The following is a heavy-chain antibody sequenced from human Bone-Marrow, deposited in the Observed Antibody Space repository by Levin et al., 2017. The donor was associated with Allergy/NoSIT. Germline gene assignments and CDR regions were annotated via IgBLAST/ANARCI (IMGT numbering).Heavy chain of an antibody. CDR3: ARDTYYPHYYDYGMDG. D-gene: IGHD1-26*01. V-gene: IGHV1-69*13. Sequence: ASVKVSCKASGGTFSSYAISWVRQAPGQGLEWMGGIIPIFGTANYAQKFQGRVTITADESTSTAYMELSSLRSEDTAVYYCARDTYYPHYYDYGMDGWGQGTTVTVSS. J-gene: IGHJ6*02. CDR1: GGTFSSYA. CDR2: IIPIFGTA.